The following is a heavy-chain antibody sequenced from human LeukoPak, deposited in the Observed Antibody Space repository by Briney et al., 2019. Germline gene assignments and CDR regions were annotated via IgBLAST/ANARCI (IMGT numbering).Heavy chain of an antibody. CDR2: IYYSGST. J-gene: IGHJ4*02. V-gene: IGHV4-31*03. CDR1: GGSISSGGYY. D-gene: IGHD3/OR15-3a*01. CDR3: ARGPDIWREAYYFDY. Sequence: SETLSLTCTVSGGSISSGGYYWSWIRQHPGKGLGWIGYIYYSGSTYYNPSLKSRVTISVDTSKNQFSLKLSSVTAADTAVYYCARGPDIWREAYYFDYWGQGTLVTVSS.